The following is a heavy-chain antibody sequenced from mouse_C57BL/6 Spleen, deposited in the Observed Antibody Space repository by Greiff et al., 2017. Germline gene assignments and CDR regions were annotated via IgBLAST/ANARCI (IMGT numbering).Heavy chain of an antibody. CDR1: GYTFTSYW. V-gene: IGHV1-50*01. J-gene: IGHJ3*01. CDR2: IDPSDSYT. Sequence: QVQLQQPGAELVKPGASVKLSCKASGYTFTSYWMQWVKQRPGQGLEWIGEIDPSDSYTNYNQKFKGKATLTVDTSSSTAYMQLSSLTSEDSAVYYCARFDYATGDWFAYWGQGTLVTVSA. D-gene: IGHD2-4*01. CDR3: ARFDYATGDWFAY.